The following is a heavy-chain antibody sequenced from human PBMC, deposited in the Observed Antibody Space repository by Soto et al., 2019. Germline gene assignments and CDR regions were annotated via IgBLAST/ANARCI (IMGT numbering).Heavy chain of an antibody. D-gene: IGHD3-10*01. CDR3: AKTPDGWFRAFEI. CDR2: ISGSGTTA. Sequence: EVQLLESGGGLVQPGGSLRLSCAASGFIFSSYAMSWVRQAPGKGLEWVSAISGSGTTAYYADSVKGRFTFSRDNSKKTMYLQMNSLRAEETAVYYCAKTPDGWFRAFEIWGQGTMVTVSS. J-gene: IGHJ3*02. CDR1: GFIFSSYA. V-gene: IGHV3-23*01.